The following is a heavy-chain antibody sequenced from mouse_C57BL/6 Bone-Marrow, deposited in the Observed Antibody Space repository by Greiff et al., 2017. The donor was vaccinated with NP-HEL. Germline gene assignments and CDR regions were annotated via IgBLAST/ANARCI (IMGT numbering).Heavy chain of an antibody. D-gene: IGHD4-1*01. CDR2: IYPRSGNT. CDR1: GYTFTSYG. CDR3: ARLGNWDWVNFAY. J-gene: IGHJ3*01. V-gene: IGHV1-81*01. Sequence: QVQLQQSGAELARPGASVKLSCKASGYTFTSYGISWVKQRTGQGLEWIGEIYPRSGNTYYNEKFKGKATLTADKSSSTAYMELRSLTSDDSAVYFCARLGNWDWVNFAYWGQGTLVTVSA.